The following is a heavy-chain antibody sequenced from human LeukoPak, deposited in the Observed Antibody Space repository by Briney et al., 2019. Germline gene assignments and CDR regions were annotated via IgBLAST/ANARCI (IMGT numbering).Heavy chain of an antibody. J-gene: IGHJ3*02. Sequence: GGSLRLSCAASGFTFSSYAMSWVRQAPGKGLEWVSAISGSGGSTYYADSVKGRFTISRDNSKNTLYLQMNSLRAEDTAVYYCAKDLCPKDRPRRELCASGAFDIWGQGTMVTVSS. CDR2: ISGSGGST. CDR3: AKDLCPKDRPRRELCASGAFDI. CDR1: GFTFSSYA. D-gene: IGHD3-16*01. V-gene: IGHV3-23*01.